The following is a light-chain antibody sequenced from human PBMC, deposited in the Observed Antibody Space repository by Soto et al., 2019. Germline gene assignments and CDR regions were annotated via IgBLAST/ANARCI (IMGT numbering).Light chain of an antibody. J-gene: IGKJ4*01. CDR1: QSLVRSDGSTY. CDR3: LQSSQIPPT. CDR2: KTS. Sequence: DIVMTQTPLSSTVTRGQPASISCKSSQSLVRSDGSTYLSWIHLRPCQPPRLLFYKTSNRFSGVPDRFSASVAGTDFTLKIIRVEDEDVGRYYCLQSSQIPPTFGVGTKVELK. V-gene: IGKV2-24*01.